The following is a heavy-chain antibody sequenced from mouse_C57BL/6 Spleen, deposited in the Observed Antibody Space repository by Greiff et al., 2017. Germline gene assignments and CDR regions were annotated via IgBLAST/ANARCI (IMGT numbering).Heavy chain of an antibody. CDR3: ARFDTTVVEGD. CDR1: GYAFSSSW. Sequence: QVQLQQSGPELVKPGASVKISCKASGYAFSSSWMNWVKQRPGQGLEWIGRIYPGGGDTNYNGKFKGKATLTADKSSSTAYMQLSSLTSEDSAVYFCARFDTTVVEGDWGQGTTLTVSS. V-gene: IGHV1-82*01. D-gene: IGHD1-1*01. CDR2: IYPGGGDT. J-gene: IGHJ2*01.